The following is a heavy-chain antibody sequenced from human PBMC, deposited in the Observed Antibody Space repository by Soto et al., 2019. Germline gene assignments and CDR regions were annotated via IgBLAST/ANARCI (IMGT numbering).Heavy chain of an antibody. Sequence: GESLKISCQTSGFSFTNYWISWVRQVPGKGLEWMGNIDPVDSYANYSPSFQGHVTFSVDTSISTAFLHWSSLKASDSATYFCARIESIARNWFDPWGQGTLVTVSS. CDR2: IDPVDSYA. CDR3: ARIESIARNWFDP. D-gene: IGHD6-13*01. V-gene: IGHV5-10-1*01. CDR1: GFSFTNYW. J-gene: IGHJ5*02.